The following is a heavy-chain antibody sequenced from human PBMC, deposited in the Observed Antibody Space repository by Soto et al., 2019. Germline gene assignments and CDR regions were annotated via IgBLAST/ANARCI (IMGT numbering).Heavy chain of an antibody. CDR3: ARLSSPKESVDY. CDR1: GYTFTSYW. V-gene: IGHV5-51*01. Sequence: GESLKISCKGSGYTFTSYWIGWVRQMPGKGLEWMGIIYPDDSDTRYSPFFQGQVTISADKSISTAYLQWSSLKASDTAMYYCARLSSPKESVDYWGQGTPVTVYS. J-gene: IGHJ4*02. CDR2: IYPDDSDT. D-gene: IGHD2-15*01.